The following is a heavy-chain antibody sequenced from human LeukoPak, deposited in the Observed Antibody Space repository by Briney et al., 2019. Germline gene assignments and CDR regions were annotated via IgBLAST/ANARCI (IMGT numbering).Heavy chain of an antibody. CDR2: INTNTGNP. CDR1: GYTFTSYA. J-gene: IGHJ3*02. Sequence: ASVKVSCKASGYTFTSYAMNWVRQAPGQGLEWMGWINTNTGNPTYAQGFTGRFVFSLDTSVSTAYLQISSLKAEDTAVYYCARVEMATIDVAFDIWGQGTMVTVSS. D-gene: IGHD5-24*01. CDR3: ARVEMATIDVAFDI. V-gene: IGHV7-4-1*02.